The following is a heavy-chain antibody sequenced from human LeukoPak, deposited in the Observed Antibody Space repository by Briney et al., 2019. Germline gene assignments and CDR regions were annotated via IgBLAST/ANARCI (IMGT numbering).Heavy chain of an antibody. D-gene: IGHD1-26*01. V-gene: IGHV3-23*01. CDR2: ISGSGGST. J-gene: IGHJ4*02. CDR1: GFPFSSYA. Sequence: QPGASLRLSCAASGFPFSSYAMSWVRQAPGKGLEWVSAISGSGGSTYYADSVKGRFTISRDNSKNTLYLQMNSLRAEDTAVYYCAKDSSGSYRSFDTTFDYWGQGTLVTVSS. CDR3: AKDSSGSYRSFDTTFDY.